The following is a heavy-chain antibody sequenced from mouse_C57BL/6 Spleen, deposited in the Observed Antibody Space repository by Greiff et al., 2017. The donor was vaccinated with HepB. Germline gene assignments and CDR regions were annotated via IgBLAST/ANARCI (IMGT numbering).Heavy chain of an antibody. CDR2: IDPENGAT. Sequence: VQLQQSGAELVRPGASVKLSCTASGFNIKDDYMHWVKQRPEQGLEWIGWIDPENGATEYASKFQGKATITADTSSNTAYLQLSSLTSEDTAVYYCTTNYGSSYEGYAMDYWGQGTSVTVSS. J-gene: IGHJ4*01. CDR3: TTNYGSSYEGYAMDY. V-gene: IGHV14-4*01. CDR1: GFNIKDDY. D-gene: IGHD1-1*01.